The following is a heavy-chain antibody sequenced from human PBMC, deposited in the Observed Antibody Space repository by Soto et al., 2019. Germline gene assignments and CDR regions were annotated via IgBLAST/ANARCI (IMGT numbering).Heavy chain of an antibody. CDR3: ARGGTSGKYNWFDP. CDR1: GGSISSGGYY. J-gene: IGHJ5*02. CDR2: IYYSGST. V-gene: IGHV4-31*03. D-gene: IGHD2-2*01. Sequence: TLSLTCTVSGGSISSGGYYWSGIRQHPGKGLEWIGYIYYSGSTYYNPSLKSRVTISVDTSKNQFSLKLSSVTAADTAVYYCARGGTSGKYNWFDPWGQGTLVTVSS.